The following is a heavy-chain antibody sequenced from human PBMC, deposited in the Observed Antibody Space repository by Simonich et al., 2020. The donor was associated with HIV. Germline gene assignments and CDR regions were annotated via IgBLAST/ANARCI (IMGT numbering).Heavy chain of an antibody. CDR3: ASLGAPHAFDI. J-gene: IGHJ3*02. Sequence: QVQLVQSGAEVKKPGSSVKVSCKASGGTSSSFAISWVRQAPGQGLEWRGGITPILGLANYAQKFQGRVTITADKSTSTAYMELSSLRSEDTAVYFCASLGAPHAFDIWGQGTMVTVSS. V-gene: IGHV1-69*09. D-gene: IGHD3-16*01. CDR2: ITPILGLA. CDR1: GGTSSSFA.